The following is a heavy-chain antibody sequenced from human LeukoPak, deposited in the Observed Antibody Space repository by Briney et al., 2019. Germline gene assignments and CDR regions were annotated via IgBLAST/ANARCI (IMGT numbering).Heavy chain of an antibody. V-gene: IGHV3-23*01. CDR1: GFTFSSYA. CDR3: AKVGTGTGASFDY. D-gene: IGHD1-7*01. CDR2: ISGSGGST. Sequence: PGGSLRLSCAASGFTFSSYAMSWVRQAPGKGLEWVSAISGSGGSTYYAGSVKGRFTISRDNSKNTLYLQMNSLRAEDTAVYYCAKVGTGTGASFDYWGQGTLVTVSS. J-gene: IGHJ4*02.